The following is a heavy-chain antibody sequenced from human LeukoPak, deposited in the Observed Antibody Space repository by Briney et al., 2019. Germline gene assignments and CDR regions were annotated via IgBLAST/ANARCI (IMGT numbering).Heavy chain of an antibody. Sequence: ASVKVSCKASGYIFTGYYMHWVRQAPGQGLEWMGWINPNSGGTNYAQKFQGRVTMTRDTSISTAYMELSRLRPDDTAVYYCARAKIYAPADYWGQGTLVTVSS. D-gene: IGHD2/OR15-2a*01. CDR1: GYIFTGYY. J-gene: IGHJ4*02. V-gene: IGHV1-2*02. CDR3: ARAKIYAPADY. CDR2: INPNSGGT.